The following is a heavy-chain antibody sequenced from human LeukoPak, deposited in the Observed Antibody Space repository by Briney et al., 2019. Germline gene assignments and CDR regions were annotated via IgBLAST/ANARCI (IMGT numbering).Heavy chain of an antibody. CDR1: GFTFSSYG. J-gene: IGHJ4*02. CDR3: AKKSSTGGYGGPYFCC. V-gene: IGHV3-30*02. Sequence: GGSLRLSCAASGFTFSSYGMHWVRQAPGQGLEWVAFIRYDGSNKYYADYVKGRFTITRDNSKNTLYLQMNSLRAKDTAMYYCAKKSSTGGYGGPYFCCWGKLAPVTVAS. CDR2: IRYDGSNK. D-gene: IGHD6-19*01.